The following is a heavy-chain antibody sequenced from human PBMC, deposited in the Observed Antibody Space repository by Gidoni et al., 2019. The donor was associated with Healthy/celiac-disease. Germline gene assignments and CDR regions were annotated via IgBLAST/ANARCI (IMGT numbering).Heavy chain of an antibody. Sequence: QVQLVESGGRVVQPGRSLSLACAASGFTFRSYALHWVRQAPGKGLEWVAVISYDGSNKYYADSVKGRFTISRDNSKNTLYLQMNSLRAEDTAVYYCARGARRWEVWVWFDPWGQGTLVTVSS. V-gene: IGHV3-30-3*01. J-gene: IGHJ5*02. CDR2: ISYDGSNK. CDR3: ARGARRWEVWVWFDP. CDR1: GFTFRSYA. D-gene: IGHD1-26*01.